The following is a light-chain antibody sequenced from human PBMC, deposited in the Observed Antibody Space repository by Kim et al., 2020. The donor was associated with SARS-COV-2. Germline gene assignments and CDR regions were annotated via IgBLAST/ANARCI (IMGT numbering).Light chain of an antibody. CDR2: KDS. Sequence: SVSPGQTASITCSGDKLGNKYVCWYQQKPGQSPVLVIYKDSKRPSGIPERFSGSNSGNTATLTISGTQAMDEADYYCQAWDSSIVVFGGGTQLTVL. CDR1: KLGNKY. V-gene: IGLV3-1*01. CDR3: QAWDSSIVV. J-gene: IGLJ2*01.